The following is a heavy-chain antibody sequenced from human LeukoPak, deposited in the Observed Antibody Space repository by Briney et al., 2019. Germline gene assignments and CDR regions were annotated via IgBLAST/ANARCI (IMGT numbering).Heavy chain of an antibody. J-gene: IGHJ6*02. D-gene: IGHD2-15*01. CDR2: ISSSSSYI. V-gene: IGHV3-21*01. CDR3: ARVLYCSGGSCYYYYGMDV. CDR1: GFTFSSYS. Sequence: GGSLRLSCAASGFTFSSYSMNWVRQAPGKGLEWVSSISSSSSYIYYADSVKGRFTISRDNAKNSLYLQMNSLRAEDTAVCYCARVLYCSGGSCYYYYGMDVWGQGTTVTVSS.